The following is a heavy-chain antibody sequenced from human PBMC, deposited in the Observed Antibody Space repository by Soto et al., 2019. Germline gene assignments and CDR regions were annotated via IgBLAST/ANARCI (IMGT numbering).Heavy chain of an antibody. CDR2: ISGSTGST. CDR3: EKDTRRSPYYTDD. Sequence: EVQVLESGGGLVQPGGSLRLSCAASGFTFSNFAMSWVRHAPGKGGEWGSEISGSTGSTYYADSVKGRFTIPKDKSTITLQLQMNSPRAADTDDYYSEKDTRRSPYYTDDWGKGTTVTVSS. J-gene: IGHJ6*03. CDR1: GFTFSNFA. V-gene: IGHV3-23*01.